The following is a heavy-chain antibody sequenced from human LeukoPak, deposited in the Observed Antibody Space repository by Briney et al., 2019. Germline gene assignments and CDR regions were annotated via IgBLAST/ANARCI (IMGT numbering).Heavy chain of an antibody. J-gene: IGHJ4*02. D-gene: IGHD2-15*01. CDR2: IRGSGGVT. CDR3: GRDPPGSRIIMAAFDY. CDR1: GFIFSDYA. Sequence: PGRSLRLSCAASGFIFSDYAMHWVRQAPGKGLEWVSGIRGSGGVTYYADSVKGRFTISRDNSKNTLYLQMNNLRAEDTAVYYCGRDPPGSRIIMAAFDYSGQGTLVTVSS. V-gene: IGHV3-23*01.